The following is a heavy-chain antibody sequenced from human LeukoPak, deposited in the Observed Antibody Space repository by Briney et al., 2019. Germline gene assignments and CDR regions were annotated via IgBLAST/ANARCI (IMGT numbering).Heavy chain of an antibody. V-gene: IGHV5-51*01. CDR3: ARGYCSGGSCYYYGFDV. CDR2: IYPGDSDT. CDR1: GYSFTSYW. Sequence: GASVKVSCKGPGYSFTSYWIGWVRQMPGKGLEWMGIIYPGDSDTRYSLSFQGQVTISADKSISTAYLQWSSLKASDTAMYYCARGYCSGGSCYYYGFDVWGQGTTVTVSS. D-gene: IGHD2-15*01. J-gene: IGHJ6*02.